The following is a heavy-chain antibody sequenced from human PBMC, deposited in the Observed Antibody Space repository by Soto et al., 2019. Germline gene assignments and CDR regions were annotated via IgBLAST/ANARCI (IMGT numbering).Heavy chain of an antibody. CDR1: GYTFTSYY. V-gene: IGHV1-46*01. CDR3: ARVDYCSGGSCHAFDI. Sequence: ASVKVSCKASGYTFTSYYMHWVRQAPGQGLEWMGIINPSGGSTSYAQKFQGRVTMTRDTSTSTVYMELSSLRSEDTAVYYCARVDYCSGGSCHAFDIWGQGTMVTVSS. J-gene: IGHJ3*02. CDR2: INPSGGST. D-gene: IGHD2-15*01.